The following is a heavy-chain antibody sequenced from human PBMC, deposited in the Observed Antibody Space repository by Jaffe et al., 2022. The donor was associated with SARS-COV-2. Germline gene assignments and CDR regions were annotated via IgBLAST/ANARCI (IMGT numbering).Heavy chain of an antibody. CDR1: GGSFSGYY. V-gene: IGHV4-34*01. CDR3: ARGHYDYVWGSYHNWFDP. Sequence: QVQLQQWGAGLLKPSETLSLTCAVYGGSFSGYYWSWIRQPPGKGLEWIGEINHSGSTNYNPSLKSRVTISVDTSKNQFSLKLSSVTAADTAVYYCARGHYDYVWGSYHNWFDPWGQGTLVTVSS. D-gene: IGHD3-16*01. CDR2: INHSGST. J-gene: IGHJ5*02.